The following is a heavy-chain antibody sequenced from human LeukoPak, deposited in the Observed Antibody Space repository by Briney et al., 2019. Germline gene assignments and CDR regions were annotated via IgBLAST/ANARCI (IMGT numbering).Heavy chain of an antibody. Sequence: GASVKVSCKASGYTFTGYYMHWVRQAPGQGLEWMGWINPNSGGTNYAQKFQGRVTMTRDTSISTAYMELSRLRSDDTAVYYCARDFTWASYYDSSGYQPFDYWAREPWSPSPQ. CDR1: GYTFTGYY. CDR2: INPNSGGT. CDR3: ARDFTWASYYDSSGYQPFDY. V-gene: IGHV1-2*02. J-gene: IGHJ4*02. D-gene: IGHD3-22*01.